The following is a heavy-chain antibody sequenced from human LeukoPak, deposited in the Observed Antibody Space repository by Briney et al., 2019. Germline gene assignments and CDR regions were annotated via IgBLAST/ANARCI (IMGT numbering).Heavy chain of an antibody. V-gene: IGHV1-8*03. D-gene: IGHD1-26*01. CDR2: MNPNSGNT. Sequence: ASVKVSCKASGYTFTSYDINWVRQATGQGLEWMGWMNPNSGNTGYAQKFQGRVTITRNTSISTAYMELSSLRSEDTAVYYCAVSGWELLGYFDYWGQGTLVTVSS. CDR3: AVSGWELLGYFDY. J-gene: IGHJ4*02. CDR1: GYTFTSYD.